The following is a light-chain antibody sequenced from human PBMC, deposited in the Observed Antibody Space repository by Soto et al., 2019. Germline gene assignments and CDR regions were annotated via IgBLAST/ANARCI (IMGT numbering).Light chain of an antibody. CDR1: QDINIA. V-gene: IGKV1-12*01. J-gene: IGKJ4*01. Sequence: DIQMTQSPSSVSASIGDRVTITCRASQDINIALAWFQQKPGEAPRLLIYTASSLHSGVPSRFSGSGSGTDFTLTITSLQPEDFATYYCQQGNSFPLTFGEGTKVEMK. CDR2: TAS. CDR3: QQGNSFPLT.